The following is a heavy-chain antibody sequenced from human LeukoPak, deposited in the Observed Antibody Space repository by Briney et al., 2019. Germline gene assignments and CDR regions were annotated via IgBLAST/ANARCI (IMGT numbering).Heavy chain of an antibody. D-gene: IGHD6-19*01. CDR3: ALSGASRDSDY. CDR1: GYTFTSYY. CDR2: INPSGGST. V-gene: IGHV1-46*01. Sequence: ASVKVSCKASGYTFTSYYMHWVRQAPGQGLEWMGIINPSGGSTSYAQKFQGRVTMTRDTSTSTVYMELSSLRSEDTAVYYCALSGASRDSDYWGQGTLVTVSS. J-gene: IGHJ4*02.